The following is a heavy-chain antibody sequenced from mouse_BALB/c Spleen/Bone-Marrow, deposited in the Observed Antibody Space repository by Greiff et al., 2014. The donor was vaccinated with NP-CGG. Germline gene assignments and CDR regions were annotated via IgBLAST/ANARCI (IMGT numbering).Heavy chain of an antibody. J-gene: IGHJ2*01. Sequence: QVQLQQSGAELVRPGTSVKVSCKASGYAFTDYLMEWLKQRPGQGLEWMGVINPGSGSTNYNEKFKDKATLTADKSSGTAYMQLSSLTSDDSAVYFCARYDGYFDYWGQGTILTVSS. D-gene: IGHD2-3*01. CDR1: GYAFTDYL. V-gene: IGHV1-54*01. CDR3: ARYDGYFDY. CDR2: INPGSGST.